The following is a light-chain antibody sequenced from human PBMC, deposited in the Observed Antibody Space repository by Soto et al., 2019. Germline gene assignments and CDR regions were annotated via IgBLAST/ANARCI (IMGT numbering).Light chain of an antibody. CDR1: QRISTF. CDR2: SAS. Sequence: DIQMTQSPSSLSAFVGDSVTITCHASQRISTFLNWYHQKPGKAPKLLIYSASYLQSGVPSNFSGSESGTDFTLSIVTLQPEDFGTYYCQQSYRLPLTFGGGTKVEI. CDR3: QQSYRLPLT. V-gene: IGKV1-39*01. J-gene: IGKJ4*01.